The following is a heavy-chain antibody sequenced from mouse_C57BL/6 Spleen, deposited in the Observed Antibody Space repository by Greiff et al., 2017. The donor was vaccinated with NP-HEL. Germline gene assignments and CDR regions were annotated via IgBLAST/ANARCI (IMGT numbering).Heavy chain of an antibody. Sequence: DVMLVESGGGLVKPGGSLKLSCAASGFTFSDYGMHWVRQAPEKGLEWVAYISSGSSTIYYADTVKGRFTISRDNAKNTLFLQMTSLRSEDTAMYYCARRYYGSSGVYAMDYWGQGTSVTVSS. J-gene: IGHJ4*01. V-gene: IGHV5-17*01. CDR2: ISSGSSTI. D-gene: IGHD1-1*01. CDR1: GFTFSDYG. CDR3: ARRYYGSSGVYAMDY.